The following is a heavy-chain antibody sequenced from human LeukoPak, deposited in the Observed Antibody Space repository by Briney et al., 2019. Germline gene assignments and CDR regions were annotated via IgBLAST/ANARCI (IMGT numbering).Heavy chain of an antibody. D-gene: IGHD3-10*01. Sequence: SETLSLTCTVSGGSISSSSYYWGWIRQPPGKGLEWIGSIYHSGSTYYNPSLKSRVTISVDTSKNQFSLKLSSVTAADTAVYYCARGAGGSGSYFFDYWGQGTLVTVSS. V-gene: IGHV4-39*07. CDR1: GGSISSSSYY. J-gene: IGHJ4*02. CDR3: ARGAGGSGSYFFDY. CDR2: IYHSGST.